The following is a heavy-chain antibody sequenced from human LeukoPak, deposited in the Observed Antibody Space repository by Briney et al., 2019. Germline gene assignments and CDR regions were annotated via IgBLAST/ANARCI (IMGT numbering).Heavy chain of an antibody. V-gene: IGHV3-23*01. CDR2: ISGSGGST. D-gene: IGHD3-3*01. CDR3: AKSGSRFLEWLQNPYMDV. Sequence: GGSLRLSCAASGFTFSSYAMSWVRQAPGKGLAWVSAISGSGGSTYYADSLKGRFTISRDNSKNTLYLQMNSLRAEDTAVYYCAKSGSRFLEWLQNPYMDVWGKGTTVTVSS. J-gene: IGHJ6*03. CDR1: GFTFSSYA.